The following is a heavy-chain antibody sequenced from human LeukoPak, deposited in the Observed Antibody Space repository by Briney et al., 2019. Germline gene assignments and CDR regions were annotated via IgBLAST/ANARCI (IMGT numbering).Heavy chain of an antibody. J-gene: IGHJ4*02. V-gene: IGHV3-23*01. Sequence: GGSLRLSCAASGFTFSSYAMSWVRQAPGKGLEWVSAISGSGGSTYYADSVKGRFTISRDNSKNTLYLQMNSLRAEDTAVYYCAKFHAVTIGPVAIDYWAREPWSPSPQ. CDR2: ISGSGGST. CDR3: AKFHAVTIGPVAIDY. CDR1: GFTFSSYA. D-gene: IGHD4-17*01.